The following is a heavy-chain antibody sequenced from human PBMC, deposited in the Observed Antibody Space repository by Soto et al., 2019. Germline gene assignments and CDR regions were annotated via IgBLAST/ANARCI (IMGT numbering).Heavy chain of an antibody. J-gene: IGHJ4*02. D-gene: IGHD3-22*01. CDR2: IYWDDDK. CDR3: AHSAYYYDSSGSYPYFDS. Sequence: QITLKESGPTLVKPTQTLTLICTFSGFSLSTSGVGVGWIRQPPGKALEWLALIYWDDDKRYSPSLKSRLTITKDTSKKQVVLTMTSMDPVDTATYYCAHSAYYYDSSGSYPYFDSWGQGTLVTVSS. V-gene: IGHV2-5*02. CDR1: GFSLSTSGVG.